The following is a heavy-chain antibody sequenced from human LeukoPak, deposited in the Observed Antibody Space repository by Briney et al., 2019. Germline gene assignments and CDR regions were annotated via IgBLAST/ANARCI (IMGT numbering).Heavy chain of an antibody. J-gene: IGHJ4*02. CDR3: ARGPYGSGSYY. CDR1: GGSISSTNW. D-gene: IGHD3-10*01. Sequence: PSETLSLTCGVSGGSISSTNWWSWVRQPPGKGLEWIGEVDHSGSTKYNPALKSRVTISVDKSKNQFSLRLTSVTAADTAVYYCARGPYGSGSYYWGQGTLVTVSS. V-gene: IGHV4-4*02. CDR2: VDHSGST.